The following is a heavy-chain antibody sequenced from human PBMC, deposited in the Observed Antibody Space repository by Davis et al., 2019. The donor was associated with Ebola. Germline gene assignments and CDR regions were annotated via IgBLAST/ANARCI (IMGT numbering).Heavy chain of an antibody. V-gene: IGHV5-51*01. CDR3: ARRGYSYGMDV. Sequence: GESLKISCKGSGYMFANYWIGWVRQLPGKGLEWMGFIYPDDSDTRYRPSFQGHVTMSVDKSISTAYLQWSNLRASDTAIYYCARRGYSYGMDVWGQGTTVTVSS. CDR1: GYMFANYW. J-gene: IGHJ6*02. D-gene: IGHD5-12*01. CDR2: IYPDDSDT.